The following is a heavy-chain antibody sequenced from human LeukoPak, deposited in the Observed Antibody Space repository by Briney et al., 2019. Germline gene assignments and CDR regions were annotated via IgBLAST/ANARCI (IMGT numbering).Heavy chain of an antibody. D-gene: IGHD2-15*01. Sequence: ETLSLTCSVSGASINSHYWTWIRQPAGKGLEWIGRIYISGSTNYSPSLKSRVTMSVDASKNQFSLNLISVTAADTAVYYCARALNPLPGTYYFDYWGQGTLVTVSS. J-gene: IGHJ4*02. CDR2: IYISGST. CDR1: GASINSHY. V-gene: IGHV4-4*07. CDR3: ARALNPLPGTYYFDY.